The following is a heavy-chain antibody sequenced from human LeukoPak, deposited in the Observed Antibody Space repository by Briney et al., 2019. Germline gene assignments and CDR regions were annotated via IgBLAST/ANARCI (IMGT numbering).Heavy chain of an antibody. Sequence: GGSLRLSCVASGFTFEDYAMHWVRQAPGKGLEWVSGISWNSGSICYADSVKGRFTISRDNAKTSLYVQMNSLRAEDMALYYCAKGGSYYELDYWGQGTLVTVSS. V-gene: IGHV3-9*03. CDR2: ISWNSGSI. D-gene: IGHD1-26*01. J-gene: IGHJ4*02. CDR1: GFTFEDYA. CDR3: AKGGSYYELDY.